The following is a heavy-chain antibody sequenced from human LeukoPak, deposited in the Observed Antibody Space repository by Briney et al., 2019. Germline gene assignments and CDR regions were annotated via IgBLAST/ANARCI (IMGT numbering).Heavy chain of an antibody. CDR1: GFTFSSYW. V-gene: IGHV3-74*01. CDR2: ISSDGSDT. D-gene: IGHD6-19*01. CDR3: AKDREYGSGGTFDY. Sequence: GGSLRLSCAASGFTFSSYWMHWVRLAPGKGLVWVSRISSDGSDTRYADSAKGRFTISRDNAKSTLFLQMNSLRAEDTAVYFCAKDREYGSGGTFDYWGLGTLVTVSS. J-gene: IGHJ4*02.